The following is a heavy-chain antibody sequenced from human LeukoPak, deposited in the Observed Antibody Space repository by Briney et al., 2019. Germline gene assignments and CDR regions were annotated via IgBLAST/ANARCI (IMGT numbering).Heavy chain of an antibody. D-gene: IGHD1-26*01. CDR1: GFTFSESW. Sequence: PGGSLRLSCVVSGFTFSESWMSWVRQAPGKGLGWVASLNLDGSDKYYVDSVKGRFTISRDNAKNSLFLQMNSLRAEDTAVYYCARAPSGSYYFDYWGQGTLVTVSS. J-gene: IGHJ4*02. CDR3: ARAPSGSYYFDY. CDR2: LNLDGSDK. V-gene: IGHV3-7*01.